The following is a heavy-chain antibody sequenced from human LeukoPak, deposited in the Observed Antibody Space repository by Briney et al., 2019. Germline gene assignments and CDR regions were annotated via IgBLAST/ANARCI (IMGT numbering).Heavy chain of an antibody. D-gene: IGHD3-10*01. Sequence: GSLRLSCAVSGITLSNYGMSWVRQAPGKGLGWVAGLSGSGGGTNYADSVQGRFTISRDNPKNTLYLQMNSLRAEDTAVYFCAKRGVVIRVFLVGFHKEAYYFDSWGQGALVTVSS. CDR3: AKRGVVIRVFLVGFHKEAYYFDS. V-gene: IGHV3-23*01. J-gene: IGHJ4*02. CDR1: GITLSNYG. CDR2: LSGSGGGT.